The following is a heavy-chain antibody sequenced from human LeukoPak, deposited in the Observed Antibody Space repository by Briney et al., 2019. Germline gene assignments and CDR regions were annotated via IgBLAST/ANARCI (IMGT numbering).Heavy chain of an antibody. CDR3: AKEAYIEMATITPDY. CDR1: GFAFSSYG. V-gene: IGHV3-33*06. Sequence: GRSLRLSCAASGFAFSSYGMHWVRQAPGKGLEWVAVIWYDGSNKYYADSVKGRFTISRDNSKNTLYLQMNSLRAEDTAVYYCAKEAYIEMATITPDYWGQGTLVTVSS. J-gene: IGHJ4*02. CDR2: IWYDGSNK. D-gene: IGHD5-24*01.